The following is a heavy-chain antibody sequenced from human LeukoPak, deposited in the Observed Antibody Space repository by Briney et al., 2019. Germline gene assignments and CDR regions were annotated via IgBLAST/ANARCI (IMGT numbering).Heavy chain of an antibody. J-gene: IGHJ4*02. Sequence: SETLSLTCTVSGGSISSSSYYWGWIRQPPGTGLEWLVSIYYSGSTYYNPSLKSRVTISVDTSKNQFSLKLSSVTAADPAVYYCARHAPPYYDILTGYLPTYFDYWGQGTLVTVSS. CDR2: IYYSGST. V-gene: IGHV4-39*01. D-gene: IGHD3-9*01. CDR3: ARHAPPYYDILTGYLPTYFDY. CDR1: GGSISSSSYY.